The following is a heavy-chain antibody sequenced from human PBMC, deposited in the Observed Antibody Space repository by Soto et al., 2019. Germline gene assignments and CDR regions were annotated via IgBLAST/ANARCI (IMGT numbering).Heavy chain of an antibody. Sequence: PGGSLRLSCAASGFTFSSDWMNWVRQSPGKGLEWVSRIISGGTRATYADFVKGRFTITRDNAKNTLYLQMHSLTADDTAVYYCARERTSKGGMDIWSQGTTVTVS. CDR3: ARERTSKGGMDI. CDR1: GFTFSSDW. J-gene: IGHJ6*02. CDR2: IISGGTRA. V-gene: IGHV3-74*01.